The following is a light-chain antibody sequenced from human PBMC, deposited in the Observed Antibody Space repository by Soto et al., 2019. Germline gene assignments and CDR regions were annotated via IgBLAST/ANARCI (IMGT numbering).Light chain of an antibody. CDR3: QQRNAWPRNT. CDR2: DIS. J-gene: IGKJ2*01. CDR1: QSVPSY. Sequence: EIVLTQFPATLSLSPGDRATLSCRASQSVPSYLAWYQQKPGQAPRLVVYDISNRATGIPARFTGSGSGTDFTLAISSLEPEDYAVYYCQQRNAWPRNTFGQGTKLEI. V-gene: IGKV3-11*01.